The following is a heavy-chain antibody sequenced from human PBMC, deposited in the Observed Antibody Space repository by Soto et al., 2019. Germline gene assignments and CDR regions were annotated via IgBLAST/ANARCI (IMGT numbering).Heavy chain of an antibody. CDR2: ISYDGSNK. D-gene: IGHD3-10*01. CDR1: GFTFSSYA. CDR3: AGGKRSTMVRGVGPSDY. Sequence: GGSLRLSCAASGFTFSSYAMHWVRQAPGKGLEWVAVISYDGSNKYYADSVKGRFTISRDNSKNTLYLQMNSLRAEDTAVYYCAGGKRSTMVRGVGPSDYWGQGTLVTVSS. J-gene: IGHJ4*02. V-gene: IGHV3-30-3*01.